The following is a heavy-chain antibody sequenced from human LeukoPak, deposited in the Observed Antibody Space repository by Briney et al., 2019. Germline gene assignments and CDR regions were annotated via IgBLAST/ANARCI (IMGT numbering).Heavy chain of an antibody. CDR1: GYTFSNYG. J-gene: IGHJ4*01. V-gene: IGHV1-18*01. CDR2: TTAYNGNR. D-gene: IGHD1-1*01. Sequence: GASVKVSCKTSGYTFSNYGISWVRQAPGQGLEWMGWTTAYNGNRLYAQRFQGRITLTTDTSTSTSYMELRSLEYDDTAIYYCARDNDKVVDHWGQGTLVIVSS. CDR3: ARDNDKVVDH.